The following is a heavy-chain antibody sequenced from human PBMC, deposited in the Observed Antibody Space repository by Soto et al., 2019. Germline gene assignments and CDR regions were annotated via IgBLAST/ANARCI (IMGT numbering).Heavy chain of an antibody. Sequence: GGSLRLSCAVSGFAFSGSTIHWVRHASWKGLEWVGRIRSKANSYATAYAASVKGRFIISRDHSKTTAYLQMNSLRAEDTAVYSCAKDGASSAPEKWFDPWGQGTLVTVSS. CDR2: IRSKANSYAT. CDR1: GFAFSGST. D-gene: IGHD6-25*01. J-gene: IGHJ5*02. V-gene: IGHV3-73*01. CDR3: AKDGASSAPEKWFDP.